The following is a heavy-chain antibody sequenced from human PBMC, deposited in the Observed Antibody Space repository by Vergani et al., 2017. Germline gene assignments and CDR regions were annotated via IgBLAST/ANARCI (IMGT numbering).Heavy chain of an antibody. V-gene: IGHV4-61*02. CDR3: ARGTFLHAFDN. Sequence: QVQRQESGPGLLKPSQTLSLTCSVAGDSISSGNYYWNWIRQPAGKGLEWMGRIYSSGSTSYNPSIKSRITMSLDTSKNQFSLSLSSVTAADTAVYYCARGTFLHAFDNWGQGTVVTVSS. D-gene: IGHD1-26*01. CDR1: GDSISSGNYY. CDR2: IYSSGST. J-gene: IGHJ3*02.